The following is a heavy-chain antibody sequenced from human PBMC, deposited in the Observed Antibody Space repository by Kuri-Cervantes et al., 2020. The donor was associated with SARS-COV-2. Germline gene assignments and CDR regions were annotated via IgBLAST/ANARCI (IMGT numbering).Heavy chain of an antibody. CDR2: ISYDGKNK. CDR1: GFNFSRTD. CDR3: AKDRVGVHDF. Sequence: GESLKISCAASGFNFSRTDMHWVRQAPGKGLEWVAFISYDGKNKKCIASGKGRFTNSRDNSQNTLYLQMKSLTSEDTAIYYCAKDRVGVHDFWGQGTLVTVSS. V-gene: IGHV3-30*18. D-gene: IGHD2-21*01. J-gene: IGHJ4*02.